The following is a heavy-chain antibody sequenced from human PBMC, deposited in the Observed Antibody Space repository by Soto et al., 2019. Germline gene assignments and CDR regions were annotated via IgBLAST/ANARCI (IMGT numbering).Heavy chain of an antibody. CDR1: GYTFTGYY. CDR3: AKGGAIVAAGTRVYLYNAMDV. V-gene: IGHV1-2*02. CDR2: INPNSGDT. J-gene: IGHJ6*02. D-gene: IGHD1-26*01. Sequence: ASVKVSCKASGYTFTGYYVHWVRQAPGQGLEWMGWINPNSGDTYLAQRFQGRVTMNRDTSVGTAYMELRGLTSDDTAEYYCAKGGAIVAAGTRVYLYNAMDVWGQGTTVTVSS.